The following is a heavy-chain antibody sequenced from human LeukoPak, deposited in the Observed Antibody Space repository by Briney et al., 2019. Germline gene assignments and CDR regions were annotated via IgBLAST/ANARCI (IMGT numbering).Heavy chain of an antibody. Sequence: AGGSLRLSCAASGFTFSNYAIHWVRQAPGKGLEWVAVISYNGNNKYYANSVKGRFTISRDSSKNTLHLQMYSLRAEDTAVYYCARVVYGNGWQVDYWGRGTLVTVSS. V-gene: IGHV3-30-3*01. CDR3: ARVVYGNGWQVDY. D-gene: IGHD6-19*01. J-gene: IGHJ4*02. CDR1: GFTFSNYA. CDR2: ISYNGNNK.